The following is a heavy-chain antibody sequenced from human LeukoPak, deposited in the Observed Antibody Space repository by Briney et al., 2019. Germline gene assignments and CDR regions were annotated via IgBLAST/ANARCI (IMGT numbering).Heavy chain of an antibody. CDR3: ARGSAAGTGGYYYGMDV. Sequence: PGGSLRLACAASGFTLSRYSMNWVRQAAGKGRGWVGSISSSSSYISYADSVHGRFTISRDNPKNSLYLQLNRLRAEDTAVYYCARGSAAGTGGYYYGMDVWGKGPTVTVSS. J-gene: IGHJ6*04. D-gene: IGHD6-13*01. CDR1: GFTLSRYS. V-gene: IGHV3-21*01. CDR2: ISSSSSYI.